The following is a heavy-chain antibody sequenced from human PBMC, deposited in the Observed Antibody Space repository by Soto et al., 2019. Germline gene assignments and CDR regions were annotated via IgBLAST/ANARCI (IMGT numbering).Heavy chain of an antibody. CDR3: ANYQRQPGGFEY. J-gene: IGHJ4*02. D-gene: IGHD1-1*01. Sequence: EVQLLESGGGLVQPAGSLRLSCVAPGFAFSDSAMGWVRQAPGKGPEWVSTISANIAYTYYADSVKGRFSISRENSKNTVYLQMTSLSAEDTAIYYCANYQRQPGGFEYWGQGTLVIVSS. CDR1: GFAFSDSA. CDR2: ISANIAYT. V-gene: IGHV3-23*01.